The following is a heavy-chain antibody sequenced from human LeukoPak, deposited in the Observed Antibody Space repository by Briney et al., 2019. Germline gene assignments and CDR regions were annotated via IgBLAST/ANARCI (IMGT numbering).Heavy chain of an antibody. CDR2: INHSGST. Sequence: SETLSLTCAVYGGSFSGYYWSWIRQPPGKGLEWIGEINHSGSTNYNPSLKSRVTISVDTSKTQFSLKLSSVTAADTAVYYCARSSAWFGEFSSLSLPFDYWGQGTLVTVSS. D-gene: IGHD3-10*01. CDR3: ARSSAWFGEFSSLSLPFDY. CDR1: GGSFSGYY. J-gene: IGHJ4*02. V-gene: IGHV4-34*01.